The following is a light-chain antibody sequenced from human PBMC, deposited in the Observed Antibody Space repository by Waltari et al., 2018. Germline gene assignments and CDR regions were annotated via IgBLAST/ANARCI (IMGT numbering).Light chain of an antibody. CDR2: SDH. V-gene: IGLV1-44*01. Sequence: QSVLTQPPSASGTPGQSVTMSCSGSSSNIGKNSVNWYQQVPGTAPKRLIYSDHQRPSGVPARFFGSKSDTSASLAISGLQSDDEADYYCATWDDSLKGWVFGGGTKLTVL. J-gene: IGLJ3*02. CDR1: SSNIGKNS. CDR3: ATWDDSLKGWV.